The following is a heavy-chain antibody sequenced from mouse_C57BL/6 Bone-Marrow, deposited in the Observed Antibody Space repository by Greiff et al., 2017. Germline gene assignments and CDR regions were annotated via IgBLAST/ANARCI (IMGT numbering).Heavy chain of an antibody. CDR2: IDPSDSYT. J-gene: IGHJ4*01. V-gene: IGHV1-59*01. CDR3: ARDDSYAMDY. CDR1: GYTFTSYW. Sequence: VQLQEPGAELVRPGTSVKLSCKASGYTFTSYWMHWVKQRPGQGLEWIGVIDPSDSYTNYNQKFKGKATLTVDTSSSTAYMQLRSLTSEDSAVYYCARDDSYAMDYWGQGTSVTVSS.